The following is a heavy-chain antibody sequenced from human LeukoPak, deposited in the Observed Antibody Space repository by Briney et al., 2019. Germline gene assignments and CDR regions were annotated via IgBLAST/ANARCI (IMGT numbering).Heavy chain of an antibody. CDR1: GGTFSSYA. D-gene: IGHD5-24*01. J-gene: IGHJ5*02. CDR2: IIPIFGIA. V-gene: IGHV1-69*04. CDR3: ARVISGWLAT. Sequence: SVKVSCKASGGTFSSYAISWVRQAPGQGLEWMGRIIPIFGIANYAQKFQGRVTITADKSTSTAYMELSSLRSEDTAVYYCARVISGWLATWGQGTLVTVSS.